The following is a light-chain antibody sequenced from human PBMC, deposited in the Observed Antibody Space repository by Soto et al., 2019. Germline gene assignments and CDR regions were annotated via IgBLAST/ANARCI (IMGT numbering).Light chain of an antibody. Sequence: QSALTQPASVSGSPGQSITISCTGTSSDVGGYNYVSWYQQHPGKAPKVMIFEVNSRPSWVSNRFSGSKSGNTASLTISGLQAEDEADYYCSSYTSSNTVAFGGGTKVTVL. J-gene: IGLJ2*01. CDR2: EVN. CDR3: SSYTSSNTVA. V-gene: IGLV2-14*01. CDR1: SSDVGGYNY.